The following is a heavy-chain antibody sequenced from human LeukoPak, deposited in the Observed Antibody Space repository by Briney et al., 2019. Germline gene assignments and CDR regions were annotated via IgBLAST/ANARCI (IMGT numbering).Heavy chain of an antibody. CDR3: ARVHLVDTAMVTGYFDY. V-gene: IGHV1-69*01. CDR2: SIPIFGTA. Sequence: ASVKVSCSASGGTFSSYAISWVRQAPGQGLEWMGGSIPIFGTANYAQKFQGRVTITADESTSTAHMELSSLRSEDTAVYYCARVHLVDTAMVTGYFDYWGQGTLVTVSS. CDR1: GGTFSSYA. J-gene: IGHJ4*02. D-gene: IGHD5-18*01.